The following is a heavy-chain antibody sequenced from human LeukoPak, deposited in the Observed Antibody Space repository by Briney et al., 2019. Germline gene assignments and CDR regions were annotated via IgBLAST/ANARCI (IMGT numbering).Heavy chain of an antibody. V-gene: IGHV3-30-3*01. CDR2: ISYDGSNK. CDR1: RFTFSSYA. CDR3: ARAGVEYSYGNWFDP. J-gene: IGHJ5*02. D-gene: IGHD5-18*01. Sequence: GGSLRLSCAASRFTFSSYAMHWVRQAPGKGLEWVAVISYDGSNKYYADSVKGRFTISRDNSKNTLYLQMNSLRAEDTAVYYCARAGVEYSYGNWFDPWGQGTLVTVSS.